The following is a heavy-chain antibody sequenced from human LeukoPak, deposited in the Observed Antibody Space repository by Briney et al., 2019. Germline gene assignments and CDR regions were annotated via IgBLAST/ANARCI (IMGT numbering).Heavy chain of an antibody. V-gene: IGHV3-7*04. CDR1: GFTFSSNW. D-gene: IGHD3-16*01. CDR3: ARNYD. J-gene: IGHJ4*02. Sequence: PGRSLRLSCAASGFTFSSNWMTWVRQAPGKGLEWVANINQDGSEKYYVDSVKGRFTISRDNAKNSLYLQMNSLRAEDTAVYYCARNYDWGQGTLVTVSS. CDR2: INQDGSEK.